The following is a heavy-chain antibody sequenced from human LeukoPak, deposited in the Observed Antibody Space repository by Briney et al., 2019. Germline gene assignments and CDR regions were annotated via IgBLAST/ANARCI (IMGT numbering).Heavy chain of an antibody. Sequence: GGSLRLSWAAAGFTFSSDWMSWVRQAPGKGLEWVANIKQDGSEKYYVDSVKGRFTISRDNDKNSLYLQMNSLRAEDTAVYYCARDLSPWETRNPDAFDIWGQGTMVTVSS. CDR2: IKQDGSEK. V-gene: IGHV3-7*03. CDR3: ARDLSPWETRNPDAFDI. J-gene: IGHJ3*02. D-gene: IGHD1-14*01. CDR1: GFTFSSDW.